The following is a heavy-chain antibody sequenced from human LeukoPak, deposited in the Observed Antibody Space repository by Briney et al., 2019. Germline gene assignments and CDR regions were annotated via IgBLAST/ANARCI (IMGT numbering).Heavy chain of an antibody. J-gene: IGHJ4*02. CDR1: GGTFSSYT. CDR3: AKEWAGAPADF. Sequence: SVKVSCKVSGGTFSSYTISWVRQAPGQGLEWMGRIIPVLGMTNYAQNFQGRVTITADKSTTTAYMELNSLRSDDTAVYYCAKEWAGAPADFWDPGILVTVSS. D-gene: IGHD1-26*01. CDR2: IIPVLGMT. V-gene: IGHV1-69*04.